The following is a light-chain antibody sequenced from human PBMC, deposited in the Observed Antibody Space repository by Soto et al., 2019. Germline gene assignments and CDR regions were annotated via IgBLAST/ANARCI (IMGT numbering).Light chain of an antibody. Sequence: DIQMTQSPSSLSASVGDRVTITCRASQSISNYLNWYQQKPWRAPKLLIFGSSSLQSGVPSRFSASGSGTEFTLTIGTLRPEDFASYYCQQSYKTPWTFGPGSRVEI. V-gene: IGKV1-39*01. CDR3: QQSYKTPWT. J-gene: IGKJ1*01. CDR1: QSISNY. CDR2: GSS.